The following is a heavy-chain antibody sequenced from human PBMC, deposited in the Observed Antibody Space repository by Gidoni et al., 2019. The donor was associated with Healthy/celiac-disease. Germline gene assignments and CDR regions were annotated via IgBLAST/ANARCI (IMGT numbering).Heavy chain of an antibody. CDR1: GGTFSSYA. CDR2: IIPILGIA. D-gene: IGHD3-10*01. Sequence: QVQLVQSGAEVKKPGSSLKVSCKASGGTFSSYAISWVRPAPGQGLEWMGRIIPILGIANYAQKFQGRVTITADKSTSTAYMELSSLRSEDTAVYYCARSLSLVRAVGWFDPWGQGTLVTVSS. V-gene: IGHV1-69*04. CDR3: ARSLSLVRAVGWFDP. J-gene: IGHJ5*02.